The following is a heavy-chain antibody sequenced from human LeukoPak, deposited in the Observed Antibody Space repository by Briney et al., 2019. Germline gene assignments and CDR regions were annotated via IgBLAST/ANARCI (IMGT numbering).Heavy chain of an antibody. CDR3: ASTERCSTTCPLDY. V-gene: IGHV4-34*01. Sequence: PAETLSLTCAVYGGSFRGYYWSWIRQPPGKGLEWIGEINHSGSTNYNPSLKSRVTISLDTSMKKYSLKLNSVTAADTAVYYCASTERCSTTCPLDYWGQGTLVTVSS. CDR1: GGSFRGYY. D-gene: IGHD2-2*01. CDR2: INHSGST. J-gene: IGHJ4*02.